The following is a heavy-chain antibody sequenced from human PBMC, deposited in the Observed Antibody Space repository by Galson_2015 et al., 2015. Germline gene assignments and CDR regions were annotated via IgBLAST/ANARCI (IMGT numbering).Heavy chain of an antibody. CDR2: ISSSDNFI. CDR1: GFTFSGYN. CDR3: ARDRVFSSETGDEPNWFDP. D-gene: IGHD2-21*01. Sequence: SLRLSCAASGFTFSGYNMNWVRQAPGKGLEWVSFISSSDNFIHYADSVQGRFVVSRDNAKNSVYLQMNSLRAEDTAVYYCARDRVFSSETGDEPNWFDPWGQRTLVTVSS. J-gene: IGHJ5*02. V-gene: IGHV3-21*01.